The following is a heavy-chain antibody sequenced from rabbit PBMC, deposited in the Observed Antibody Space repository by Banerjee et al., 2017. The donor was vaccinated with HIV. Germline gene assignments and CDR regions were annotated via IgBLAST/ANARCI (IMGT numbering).Heavy chain of an antibody. V-gene: IGHV1S40*01. CDR1: GFSLNIYE. CDR3: ARDLSGVIGWNFGL. J-gene: IGHJ4*01. D-gene: IGHD1-1*01. CDR2: INTSSGNT. Sequence: QSLEESGGDLVKPGASLTLTCTASGFSLNIYEMCWVRQAPGKGLEWIACINTSSGNTVYATWAKGRFTISKTSWTTVTLQMTSLTAADTATYFCARDLSGVIGWNFGLWGQGTLVTVS.